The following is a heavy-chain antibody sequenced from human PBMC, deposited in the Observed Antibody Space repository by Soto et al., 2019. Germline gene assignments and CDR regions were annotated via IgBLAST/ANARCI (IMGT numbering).Heavy chain of an antibody. D-gene: IGHD3-22*01. V-gene: IGHV3-30*03. CDR2: ISYDGSNK. J-gene: IGHJ4*02. CDR1: GFTFSSYG. CDR3: AIVWVYGGSGWSFDF. Sequence: GGSLRLSCAASGFTFSSYGMHWVRQAPGKGLEWVAVISYDGSNKYYADSVKGRFTISRDNSKNTLYLQMNSLRAEDTAVYYCAIVWVYGGSGWSFDFSAQGSLVTVSS.